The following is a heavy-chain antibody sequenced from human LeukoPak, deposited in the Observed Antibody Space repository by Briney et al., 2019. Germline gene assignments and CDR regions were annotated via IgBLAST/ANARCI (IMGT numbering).Heavy chain of an antibody. CDR1: GDSISSGDYY. Sequence: SETLSLTCTVSGDSISSGDYYWSWIRQPAGKGLEWIGRISSSGSTNYNPSLKSRVTISVDTSKNQFSLKLSSVTAADTAVYYCARSPPGGDYGGWYAFDIWGQGTMVTVSS. D-gene: IGHD4-23*01. CDR3: ARSPPGGDYGGWYAFDI. V-gene: IGHV4-61*02. CDR2: ISSSGST. J-gene: IGHJ3*02.